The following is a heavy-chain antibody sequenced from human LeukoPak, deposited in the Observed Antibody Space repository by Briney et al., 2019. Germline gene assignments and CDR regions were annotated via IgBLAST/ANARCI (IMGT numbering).Heavy chain of an antibody. CDR3: AKDIREVDTAMGDYYYYGMDV. D-gene: IGHD5-18*01. CDR2: ISWNSGSI. J-gene: IGHJ6*02. Sequence: GGSLRLSCAASGFTFDDYAMHWVRQAPGKGLEWVSGISWNSGSIGYADSVRGRFTISRDNAKNSLYLQMNSLRAEDTALYYCAKDIREVDTAMGDYYYYGMDVWGQGTTVTDSS. V-gene: IGHV3-9*01. CDR1: GFTFDDYA.